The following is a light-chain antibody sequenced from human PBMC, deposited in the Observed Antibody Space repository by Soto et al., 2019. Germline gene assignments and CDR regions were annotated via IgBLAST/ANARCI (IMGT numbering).Light chain of an antibody. CDR3: QQYETFSGT. CDR2: DAS. J-gene: IGKJ1*01. V-gene: IGKV1-5*01. CDR1: QSISSW. Sequence: DIQMPQSPSTLSASVGVRVAITCRASQSISSWLAWYQQKPGEAPKLLIYDASALPRGVPSRFSGSGSGTKFTLTIASLQPDDFATYYCQQYETFSGTFGPGTKVDI.